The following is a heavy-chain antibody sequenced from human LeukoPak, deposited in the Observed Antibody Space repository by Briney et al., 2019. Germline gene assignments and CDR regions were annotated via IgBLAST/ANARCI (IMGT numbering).Heavy chain of an antibody. V-gene: IGHV3-66*01. CDR2: IYSGGST. CDR1: GFTVSSNY. J-gene: IGHJ4*02. D-gene: IGHD2-2*01. Sequence: GGSLRLSCAASGFTVSSNYMSWVRQAPGKGLEWVSVIYSGGSTYYADSVRGRFTISRDNSKNTLYLQMNSLRAEDTAVYYCARARYCSSTSCYDRWDYWGQGTLVTVSS. CDR3: ARARYCSSTSCYDRWDY.